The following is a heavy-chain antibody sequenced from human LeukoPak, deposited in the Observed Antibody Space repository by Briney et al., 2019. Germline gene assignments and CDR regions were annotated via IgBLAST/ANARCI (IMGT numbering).Heavy chain of an antibody. CDR2: ISGSGGST. V-gene: IGHV3-23*01. D-gene: IGHD5-12*01. J-gene: IGHJ6*02. Sequence: GGSLRLSCAASGFTFSSYAMSWVRQTPGKGLEWVSAISGSGGSTYYADSVKGRFTISRDNSKNTLFLQMNSLRVEDTAPYYCAKSVAINFYYDLDVWGQGTTVTVSS. CDR1: GFTFSSYA. CDR3: AKSVAINFYYDLDV.